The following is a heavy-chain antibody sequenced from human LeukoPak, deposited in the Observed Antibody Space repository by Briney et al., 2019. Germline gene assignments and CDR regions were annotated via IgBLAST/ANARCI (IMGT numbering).Heavy chain of an antibody. J-gene: IGHJ3*02. CDR3: ARDSVGANPPAFDI. CDR2: IYYSGST. CDR1: GGSISSGDYY. V-gene: IGHV4-30-4*08. D-gene: IGHD1-26*01. Sequence: PSQTQSLTCTVSGGSISSGDYYWSWIRQPPGRGLEWIGYIYYSGSTYYNPSLKSRVTISVDTSKNQFSLKLSSVTAADTAVYYCARDSVGANPPAFDIWGQGTMVTVSS.